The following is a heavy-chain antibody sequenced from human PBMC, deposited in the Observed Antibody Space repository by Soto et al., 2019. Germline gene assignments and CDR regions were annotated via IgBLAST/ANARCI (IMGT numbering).Heavy chain of an antibody. CDR2: ISGSGGST. Sequence: EVQLLESGGGLVQPGGSLRLSCAASGFTFSSYAMNWVRQAPGKGLEWVSVISGSGGSTYYADSVKGRFTISRDNSKDTLYLPMNSLRAEDPAVYYCASRSSGRYFDYWGQGTLVTVSS. V-gene: IGHV3-23*01. CDR1: GFTFSSYA. CDR3: ASRSSGRYFDY. J-gene: IGHJ4*02. D-gene: IGHD6-19*01.